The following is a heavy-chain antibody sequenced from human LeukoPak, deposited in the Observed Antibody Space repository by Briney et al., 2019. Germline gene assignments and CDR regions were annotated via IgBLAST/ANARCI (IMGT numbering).Heavy chain of an antibody. V-gene: IGHV4-4*07. Sequence: SETLSLTCTVSGGSISSYYWSWIRQPAGKGLEWIGRIYTSGSTNYNPSLKSRVTMSVDTSKNQFSLKLSSVTAADTAVYYCARDLVAAAGTYYYYYGMDVWGQGTTVTVSS. CDR1: GGSISSYY. D-gene: IGHD6-13*01. J-gene: IGHJ6*02. CDR2: IYTSGST. CDR3: ARDLVAAAGTYYYYYGMDV.